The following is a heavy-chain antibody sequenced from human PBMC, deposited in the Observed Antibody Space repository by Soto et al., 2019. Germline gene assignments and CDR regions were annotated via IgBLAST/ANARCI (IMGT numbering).Heavy chain of an antibody. D-gene: IGHD6-13*01. V-gene: IGHV4-34*01. CDR2: INHSGST. CDR3: ASGRETYSSSWYYKFYYYYGMDV. J-gene: IGHJ6*02. Sequence: TSEILSLTCAVYGGSFSGYYWSWIRQPPGKGLEWIGEINHSGSTNYNPSLKSRVTISVDTSKNQFSLKLSSVTAADTAVYYCASGRETYSSSWYYKFYYYYGMDVWGQGTTVNVSS. CDR1: GGSFSGYY.